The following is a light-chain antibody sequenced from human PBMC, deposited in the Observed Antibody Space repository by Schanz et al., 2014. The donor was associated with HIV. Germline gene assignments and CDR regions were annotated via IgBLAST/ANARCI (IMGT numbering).Light chain of an antibody. CDR1: SGSIASDS. CDR3: HSSDGLNLGV. CDR2: GND. V-gene: IGLV6-57*04. Sequence: NFMLTQPHSVSESPGKTVAISCTRSSGSIASDSVQWYQQRPGSAPLLVIRGNDQRPSDVPDRFSGSIDRSSNSASLIISRLETDDEADYFCHSSDGLNLGVFGGGTKLTVL. J-gene: IGLJ3*02.